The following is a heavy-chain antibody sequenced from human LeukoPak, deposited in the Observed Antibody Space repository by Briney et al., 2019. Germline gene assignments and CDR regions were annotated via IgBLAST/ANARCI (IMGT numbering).Heavy chain of an antibody. D-gene: IGHD4-17*01. Sequence: PGGSPRLSCAASGFTFRNFAMSWVRQSPGKGLEWVAAISNSGATTYFAESVKGRFTISRDNSKNSLYLHMNTLRVEDTAVYYCAKDRDTSTAKGFDHWGQGTLVTVSS. CDR2: ISNSGATT. J-gene: IGHJ4*02. CDR3: AKDRDTSTAKGFDH. V-gene: IGHV3-23*01. CDR1: GFTFRNFA.